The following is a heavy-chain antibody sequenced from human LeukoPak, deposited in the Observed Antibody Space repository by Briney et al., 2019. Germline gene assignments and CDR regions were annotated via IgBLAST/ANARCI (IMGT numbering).Heavy chain of an antibody. D-gene: IGHD6-13*01. V-gene: IGHV3-30*04. J-gene: IGHJ4*02. CDR2: ISYDGSNK. Sequence: GRSLRLSCAASGFTFSSYAMHWVRQAPGKGLEWVAVISYDGSNKYYADSVKGRFTISRDNSKNTLYLQMNSLIAEDTAVYYCARPLLIAAAGTRFPDYWGQGTLVTVSS. CDR1: GFTFSSYA. CDR3: ARPLLIAAAGTRFPDY.